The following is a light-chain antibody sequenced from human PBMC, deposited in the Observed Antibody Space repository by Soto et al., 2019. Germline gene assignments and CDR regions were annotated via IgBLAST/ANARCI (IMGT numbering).Light chain of an antibody. CDR3: FSYTSSGTYV. V-gene: IGLV2-14*01. J-gene: IGLJ1*01. Sequence: QSVLTQPASVSGSPGQSITISRTGTSSDVGNYKYVSWYQQHPGKAPKLMIYEVSNRPSGVSNRFPGSKSGNTASLTISGLQAEDETDYYCFSYTSSGTYVFGTGTKVTVL. CDR2: EVS. CDR1: SSDVGNYKY.